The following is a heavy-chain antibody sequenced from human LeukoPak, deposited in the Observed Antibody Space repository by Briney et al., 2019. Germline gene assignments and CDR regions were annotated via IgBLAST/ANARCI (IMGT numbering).Heavy chain of an antibody. CDR1: GYTFTSYA. CDR2: INTNTGNP. CDR3: AVIGSGEKYYFDY. Sequence: ASVKVSCKASGYTFTSYAMNWVRQAPGQGLEWMGWINTNTGNPTYAQGSTGRFVFSLDTSVSTAYLQISGLKAEDTAVYYCAVIGSGEKYYFDYWGQGTLVTVSS. J-gene: IGHJ4*02. V-gene: IGHV7-4-1*02. D-gene: IGHD6-19*01.